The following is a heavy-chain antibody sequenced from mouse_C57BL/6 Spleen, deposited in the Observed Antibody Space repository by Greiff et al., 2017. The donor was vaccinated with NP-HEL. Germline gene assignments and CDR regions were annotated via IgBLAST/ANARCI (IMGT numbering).Heavy chain of an antibody. Sequence: EVQLQQSGPELVKPGASVKIPCKASGYTFTDYNMDWVKQSHGKSLEWIGDINPNNGGTIYNQKFKGKATLTVDKSSSTAYMELRSLTSEDTAVYYCARKKKTSLIGNYYYGSSLDYWGQGTTLTVSS. V-gene: IGHV1-18*01. CDR3: ARKKKTSLIGNYYYGSSLDY. CDR2: INPNNGGT. D-gene: IGHD1-1*01. CDR1: GYTFTDYN. J-gene: IGHJ2*01.